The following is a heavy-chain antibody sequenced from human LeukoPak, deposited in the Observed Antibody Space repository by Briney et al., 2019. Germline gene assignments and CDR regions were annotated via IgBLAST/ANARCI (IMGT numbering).Heavy chain of an antibody. D-gene: IGHD3-9*01. V-gene: IGHV3-7*03. Sequence: GGSLRLSCAASGFTFSDYYMSWIRQAPGKGLEWVAKIKQDGSEKYYVDSVKGRFTISRDNAKNSLYLQMNSLRAEDTAVYYCARGVRYFDWLSEYGMDVWGKGTTVTVSS. CDR1: GFTFSDYY. J-gene: IGHJ6*04. CDR2: IKQDGSEK. CDR3: ARGVRYFDWLSEYGMDV.